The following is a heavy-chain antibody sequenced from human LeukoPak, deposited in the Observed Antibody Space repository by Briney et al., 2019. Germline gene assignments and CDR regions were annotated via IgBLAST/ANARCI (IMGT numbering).Heavy chain of an antibody. Sequence: GGSPRLSCAASGFTFSSYGMHWVRQAPGKGLEWVAVIWYDGSNKYYADSVKGRFTISRDNAKNSLYLQMNSLRAEDTAVYYCARDRYGDYASDYWGQGTLVTVSS. V-gene: IGHV3-33*01. J-gene: IGHJ4*02. CDR3: ARDRYGDYASDY. CDR2: IWYDGSNK. D-gene: IGHD4-17*01. CDR1: GFTFSSYG.